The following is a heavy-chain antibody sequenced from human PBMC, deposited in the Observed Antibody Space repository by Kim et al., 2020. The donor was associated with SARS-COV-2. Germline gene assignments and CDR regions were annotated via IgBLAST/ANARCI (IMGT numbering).Heavy chain of an antibody. CDR3: ASAAAAGLFDY. D-gene: IGHD6-13*01. CDR2: T. V-gene: IGHV1-46*01. Sequence: TSYAKKFQGRVTMTRDTSTSTVYMELSSLRSEDTAVYYCASAAAAGLFDYWGQGTLVTVSS. J-gene: IGHJ4*02.